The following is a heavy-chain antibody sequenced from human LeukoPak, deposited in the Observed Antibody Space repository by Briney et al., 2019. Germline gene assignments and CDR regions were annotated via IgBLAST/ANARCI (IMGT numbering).Heavy chain of an antibody. CDR2: INPSGGST. D-gene: IGHD6-19*01. J-gene: IGHJ5*02. CDR1: GYTFTSYY. CDR3: ARAGYSSGPRNWFDP. V-gene: IGHV1-46*01. Sequence: ASVKVSCKASGYTFTSYYMHWVRQAPGQGLEWMGIINPSGGSTSYAQKFQGRVTMTRDMSTSTVYMELSSLRSEDTALYYCARAGYSSGPRNWFDPWGQGTMVTVSS.